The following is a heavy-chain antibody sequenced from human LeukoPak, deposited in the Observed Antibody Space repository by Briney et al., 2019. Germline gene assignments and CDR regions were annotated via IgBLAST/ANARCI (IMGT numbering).Heavy chain of an antibody. CDR3: ARDFGYCSTTTCYVMDF. CDR1: GYTLTDYY. V-gene: IGHV1-2*02. Sequence: ASVKVSCKASGYTLTDYYIHWVRQAPGQGLEWMGWINPNSGGTNYAQKFQGRVTMTRDTSINTAYMELSRLRSDDTAVYFCARDFGYCSTTTCYVMDFWGQGTLVTVSS. CDR2: INPNSGGT. D-gene: IGHD2/OR15-2a*01. J-gene: IGHJ4*02.